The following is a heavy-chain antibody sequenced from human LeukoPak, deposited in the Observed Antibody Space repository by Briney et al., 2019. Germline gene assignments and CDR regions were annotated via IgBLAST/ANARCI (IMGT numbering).Heavy chain of an antibody. CDR2: INHSGST. Sequence: SETLSLTCAVYGGSFSGYYWSWIRQPPGKGLEWIGEINHSGSTNYNPYLKSRVTISVDTSKNKFSLKLSSVTAADTAVYYCARPSKRQVVAATRGYFDYWGQGTLVTVSS. CDR1: GGSFSGYY. CDR3: ARPSKRQVVAATRGYFDY. V-gene: IGHV4-34*01. J-gene: IGHJ4*02. D-gene: IGHD2-15*01.